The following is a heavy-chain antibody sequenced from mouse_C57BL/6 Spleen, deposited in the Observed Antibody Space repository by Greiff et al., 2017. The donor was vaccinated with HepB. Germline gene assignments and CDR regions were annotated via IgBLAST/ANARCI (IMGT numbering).Heavy chain of an antibody. CDR3: APTGTEYYFDY. CDR1: GFNIKDYY. CDR2: IDPEDGET. J-gene: IGHJ2*01. Sequence: EVQLQQSGAELVKPGASVKLSCTASGFNIKDYYMHWVKQRTEQGLEWIGRIDPEDGETKYAPKFQGKATITADTTSNTAYLQLSSLTSEDTAFYDWAPTGTEYYFDYWGQGTTLTVSS. V-gene: IGHV14-2*01. D-gene: IGHD4-1*02.